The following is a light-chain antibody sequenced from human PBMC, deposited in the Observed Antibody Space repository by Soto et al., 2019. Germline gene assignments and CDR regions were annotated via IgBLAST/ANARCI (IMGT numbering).Light chain of an antibody. CDR3: QKYISSPFT. CDR1: QSVSSNY. V-gene: IGKV3-20*01. Sequence: EIVLTQSPGTLSLSPGERATLSCRASQSVSSNYLAWYQQKPGQAPRLLIYGASSRATGIPDRFSGSGSGTDFTFTISRRGLEVFEGYYCQKYISSPFTFGPGTKVDI. CDR2: GAS. J-gene: IGKJ3*01.